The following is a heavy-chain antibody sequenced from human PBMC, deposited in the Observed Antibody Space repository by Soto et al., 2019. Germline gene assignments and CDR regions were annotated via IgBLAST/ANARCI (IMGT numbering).Heavy chain of an antibody. CDR3: ARDKITGLFDY. CDR1: GGSISSTSYY. D-gene: IGHD2-8*02. Sequence: SETLSLTCTVSGGSISSTSYYWGWIRQPPGKGLEWIGSIYYSGSTYYNPSLKSRVTISVDASKNQFSLKLTSVTAADTAVYYCARDKITGLFDYWGQGTLVTVSS. V-gene: IGHV4-39*07. CDR2: IYYSGST. J-gene: IGHJ4*02.